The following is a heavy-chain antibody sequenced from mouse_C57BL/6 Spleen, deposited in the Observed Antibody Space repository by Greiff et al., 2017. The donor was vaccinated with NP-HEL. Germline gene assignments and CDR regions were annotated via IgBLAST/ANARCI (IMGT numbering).Heavy chain of an antibody. CDR2: ISYDGSN. CDR3: ARDHYYYGSRDY. CDR1: GYSITRGYY. Sequence: VQLKESGPGLVKPSQSLSLTCSVTGYSITRGYYWNWIRQFPGNKLEWMGYISYDGSNNYNPSLKNRISITRDPSKNQFFLKLNSVTTEDTATYYCARDHYYYGSRDYWGQGTTLTVSS. J-gene: IGHJ2*01. V-gene: IGHV3-6*01. D-gene: IGHD1-1*01.